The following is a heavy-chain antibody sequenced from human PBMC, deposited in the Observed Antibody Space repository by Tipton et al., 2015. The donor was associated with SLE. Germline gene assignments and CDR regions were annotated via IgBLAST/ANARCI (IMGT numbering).Heavy chain of an antibody. J-gene: IGHJ4*02. V-gene: IGHV1-46*01. D-gene: IGHD6-6*01. Sequence: QSGPEVKKPGASVKVSCKASGYTFTSYYMHWVRQAPGQGLEWMGIINPSGGSTSYAQKFQGRVTMTRDTSTSTVYMELSSLGSEDTAVYYCASNVAAPRPFDYWGQGTLVTVSS. CDR3: ASNVAAPRPFDY. CDR1: GYTFTSYY. CDR2: INPSGGST.